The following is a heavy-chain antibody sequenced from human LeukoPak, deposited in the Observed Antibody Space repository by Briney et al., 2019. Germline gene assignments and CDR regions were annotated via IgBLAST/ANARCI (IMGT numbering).Heavy chain of an antibody. CDR3: ASARAYDSSGYSPHDY. Sequence: ASVKVSCKASGYTFTGYYMHWVRQAPGQGLEWMGWINPNSGGTNYAQKFQGRVTMTRDTSISTAYMELGRLRSDDTAVYYCASARAYDSSGYSPHDYWGQGTLVTVSS. CDR1: GYTFTGYY. D-gene: IGHD3-22*01. V-gene: IGHV1-2*02. J-gene: IGHJ4*02. CDR2: INPNSGGT.